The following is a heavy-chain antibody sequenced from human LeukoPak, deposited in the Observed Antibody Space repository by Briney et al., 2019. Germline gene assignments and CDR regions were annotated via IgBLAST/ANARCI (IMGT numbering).Heavy chain of an antibody. J-gene: IGHJ4*02. CDR3: ARGLLAAADY. CDR1: GFIFSSYG. CDR2: INSDGSIT. D-gene: IGHD6-13*01. V-gene: IGHV3-74*01. Sequence: GRPLRLSCAASGFIFSSYGMHWVRQAPGKGLVWVSRINSDGSITSYADSVKGRFTLSRDNAKNTLYLQMNSLRAEDTAVYYCARGLLAAADYWGQGTLVTVSS.